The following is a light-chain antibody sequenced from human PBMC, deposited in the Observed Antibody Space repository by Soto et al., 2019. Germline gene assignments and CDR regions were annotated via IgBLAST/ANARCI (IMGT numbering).Light chain of an antibody. V-gene: IGKV3-15*01. CDR3: QQTYSAPG. Sequence: ERVMTQSPATLSVSPGERATLSCRASQSISSNLAWYQQKPGQAPRLLIYGASTRATGIPARFSGSGSGTDFTLTISSLQPEDSATYYCQQTYSAPGFGQGTRLEIK. J-gene: IGKJ5*01. CDR2: GAS. CDR1: QSISSN.